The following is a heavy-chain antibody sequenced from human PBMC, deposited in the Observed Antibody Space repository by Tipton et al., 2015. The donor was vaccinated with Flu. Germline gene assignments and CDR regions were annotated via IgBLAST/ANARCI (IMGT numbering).Heavy chain of an antibody. CDR3: AREGVGEDYY. CDR2: IYYSGST. D-gene: IGHD3-3*01. Sequence: TLSLTCTVSGGSISRRSYYWGWIRQPPGKGLEWIGSIYYSGSTYYNPSLKSRVTISVDTSKNQFSLKLSSVTAADTAVYYCAREGVGEDYYWGQGTLVTVSS. V-gene: IGHV4-39*07. J-gene: IGHJ4*02. CDR1: GGSISRRSYY.